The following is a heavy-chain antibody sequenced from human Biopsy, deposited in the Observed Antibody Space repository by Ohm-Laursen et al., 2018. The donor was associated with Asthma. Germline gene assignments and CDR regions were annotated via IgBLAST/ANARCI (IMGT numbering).Heavy chain of an antibody. D-gene: IGHD3-10*01. Sequence: GASVKVSCKTSGYTFSSAGITWVRQAPGQGLEWMGWISVYNGNTKVAQKLRDRVTMITDTSTSTAYMELRSLRSDDTAVYFCARAVDYSHYYGIDVWGQGTTVTVS. V-gene: IGHV1-18*01. J-gene: IGHJ6*02. CDR1: GYTFSSAG. CDR2: ISVYNGNT. CDR3: ARAVDYSHYYGIDV.